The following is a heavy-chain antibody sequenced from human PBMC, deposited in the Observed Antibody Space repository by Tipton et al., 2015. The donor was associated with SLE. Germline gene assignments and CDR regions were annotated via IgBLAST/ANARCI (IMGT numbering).Heavy chain of an antibody. CDR2: IYHSGST. CDR1: GYSISSGYY. V-gene: IGHV4-38-2*02. Sequence: TLSLTCTVSGYSISSGYYWGWIRQPPGKGLEWIGSIYHSGSTYYNPSLKSRVTISVDTSKNQFSLKLSSVTAADTAVYYCARGTGDLDYWGQGTLVTVSS. D-gene: IGHD7-27*01. CDR3: ARGTGDLDY. J-gene: IGHJ4*02.